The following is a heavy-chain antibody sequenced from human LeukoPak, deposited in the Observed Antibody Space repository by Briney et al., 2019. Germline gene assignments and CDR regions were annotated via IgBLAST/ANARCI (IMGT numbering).Heavy chain of an antibody. Sequence: GGSLRLSCAASGFTFRDYAMHWVRQVPGKGLEWVSGISWNSGSIGYADSVKGRFTISRDNAKNSLYLQTNSLRAEDAALYYCAKEGYSGYYGMDVWGQGTTVTVSS. CDR1: GFTFRDYA. CDR3: AKEGYSGYYGMDV. CDR2: ISWNSGSI. V-gene: IGHV3-9*01. J-gene: IGHJ6*02. D-gene: IGHD5-12*01.